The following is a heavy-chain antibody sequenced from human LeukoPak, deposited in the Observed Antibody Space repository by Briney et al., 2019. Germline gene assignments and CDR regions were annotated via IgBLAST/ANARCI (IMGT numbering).Heavy chain of an antibody. CDR1: GYTFTGYY. V-gene: IGHV1-2*02. Sequence: ASVKVSCKASGYTFTGYYIHWVRQAPGQGLEWMGWINPQNTGTNYAQKFQGRVTMTRDTSISTAYMELSRLRSDDTAVYYCARDSGYDSGWFDPWGQGTLVTVSS. J-gene: IGHJ5*02. CDR3: ARDSGYDSGWFDP. CDR2: INPQNTGT. D-gene: IGHD5-12*01.